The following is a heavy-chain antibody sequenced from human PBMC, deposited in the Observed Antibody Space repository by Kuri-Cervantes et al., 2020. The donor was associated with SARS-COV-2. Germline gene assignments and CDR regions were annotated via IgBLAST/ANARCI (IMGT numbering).Heavy chain of an antibody. CDR2: ISSSSSYI. CDR1: GFTFSSYS. Sequence: GESLKLSCAASGFTFSSYSMNWVRQAPGKGPEWVSSISSSSSYIYYADSVKGRFTISRDNAKNSLYLQMNSLRAEDTAVYYCARARTIAAHPENWLDPWGQGTLVTVSS. V-gene: IGHV3-21*01. J-gene: IGHJ5*02. CDR3: ARARTIAAHPENWLDP. D-gene: IGHD6-6*01.